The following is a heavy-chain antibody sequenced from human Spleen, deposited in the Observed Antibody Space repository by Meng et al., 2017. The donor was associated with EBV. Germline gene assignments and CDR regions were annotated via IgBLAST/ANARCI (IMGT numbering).Heavy chain of an antibody. CDR1: AGSFSGYY. CDR3: ARGSGDYLKLDCFDP. Sequence: LRGGGDGLLMPSGTFVLTSAGKAGSFSGYYWSWIRQPPGKGLEWIGEINHSGSTSYNPSRKSRVTVSVDSSKKQFSLNLTSVTAADTAIYYCARGSGDYLKLDCFDPWGQGALVTVSS. J-gene: IGHJ5*02. CDR2: INHSGST. V-gene: IGHV4-34*01. D-gene: IGHD4-17*01.